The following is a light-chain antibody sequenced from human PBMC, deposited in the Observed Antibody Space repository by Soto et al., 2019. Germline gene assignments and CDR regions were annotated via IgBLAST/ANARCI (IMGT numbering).Light chain of an antibody. V-gene: IGKV3-20*01. J-gene: IGKJ1*01. CDR3: QQYVSSPRT. CDR2: GAS. Sequence: EIVLTQSPGTLSLSPGDRATHSCRASQIVSSSYLAWYQQKPGQAPRLLMYGASNRATGIPDRFSGSGSGTDFTLTISGLEPEDFAVYYCQQYVSSPRTFGQGTKVEVE. CDR1: QIVSSSY.